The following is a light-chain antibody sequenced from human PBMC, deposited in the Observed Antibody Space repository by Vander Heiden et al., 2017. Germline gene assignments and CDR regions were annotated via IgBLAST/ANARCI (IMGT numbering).Light chain of an antibody. CDR3: QAWDSSTVV. J-gene: IGLJ2*01. V-gene: IGLV3-1*01. Sequence: SYELTQPPSVSVSPGQTASITCSGDKLGDKYACWYQQKPGQSPVLVIYQDSKRPSVIPERFSGSNSANTATLTISGTQAMDEDDYYCQAWDSSTVVFGGGTKLTVL. CDR1: KLGDKY. CDR2: QDS.